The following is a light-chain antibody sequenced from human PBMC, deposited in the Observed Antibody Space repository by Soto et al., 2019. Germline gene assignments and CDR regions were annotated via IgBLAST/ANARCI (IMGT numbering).Light chain of an antibody. CDR3: QQYNVYWT. V-gene: IGKV1-5*03. Sequence: DIQMTQSPSTLSASVGDRVTITCRASQSIDVWLAWYQQKSAKAPKLLIYMASRLESGVPSRFSGSGSGTEFTLPISSLQPEDFATYYCQQYNVYWTFGQGTKVEIK. CDR2: MAS. J-gene: IGKJ1*01. CDR1: QSIDVW.